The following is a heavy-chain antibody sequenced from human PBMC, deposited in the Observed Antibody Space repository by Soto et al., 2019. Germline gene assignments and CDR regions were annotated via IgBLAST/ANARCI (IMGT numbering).Heavy chain of an antibody. CDR1: GGTFSSYT. V-gene: IGHV1-69*08. D-gene: IGHD1-20*01. Sequence: QVQLVQSGAEVKKPGSSVKVSCKASGGTFSSYTISWVRQAPGQGLEWMGGIIPILDRANYAQKFQDRVTNTAEKSTSTVYMELSSLRSEDTAVYYCARGITGTTPYYYYYGLDVWGQGTAVTVSS. CDR2: IIPILDRA. CDR3: ARGITGTTPYYYYYGLDV. J-gene: IGHJ6*01.